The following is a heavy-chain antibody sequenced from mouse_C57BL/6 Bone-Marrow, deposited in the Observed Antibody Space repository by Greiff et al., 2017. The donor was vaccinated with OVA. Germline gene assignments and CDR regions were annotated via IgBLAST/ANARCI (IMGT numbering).Heavy chain of an antibody. CDR1: GFSLTSYA. J-gene: IGHJ3*01. D-gene: IGHD1-1*01. CDR3: AGNYGAWFAY. Sequence: VQRVESGPGLVAPSQSLSITCTVSGFSLTSYAISWVRQPPGKGLEWLGVIWTGGGTNYNSALKSRLSISKDNAKSQVFLKMISLHTDDTARYYCAGNYGAWFAYWGQGTLVTVSA. V-gene: IGHV2-9-1*01. CDR2: IWTGGGT.